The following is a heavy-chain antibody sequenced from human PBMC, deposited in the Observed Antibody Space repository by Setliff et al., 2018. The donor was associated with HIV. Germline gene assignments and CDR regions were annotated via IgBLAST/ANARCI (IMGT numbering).Heavy chain of an antibody. CDR2: IYPIGSP. V-gene: IGHV4-59*01. Sequence: SETLSLTCTVSGGSISSYYWSWIRQPPGKGLEWIGYIYPIGSPDFPSGNTVYNPSLKSRVTISVDTSKNQFSLKLSSVTAADTAVYYCARSVRGYDYYYYYYMDVWGKGTTVTISS. J-gene: IGHJ6*03. CDR3: ARSVRGYDYYYYYYMDV. CDR1: GGSISSYY. D-gene: IGHD5-12*01.